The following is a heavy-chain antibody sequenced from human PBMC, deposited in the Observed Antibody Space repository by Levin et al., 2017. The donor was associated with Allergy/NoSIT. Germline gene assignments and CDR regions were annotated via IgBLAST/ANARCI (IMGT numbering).Heavy chain of an antibody. D-gene: IGHD2-2*01. J-gene: IGHJ5*01. Sequence: ASVKVSCKASGYTFTNRYIYWMRQAPGQGLEWMGIITPTLGSTTYAQKFQGRVTMTRDTSTSTVYMELTSLTSDDPAVYYCAREACSGNSCYAWFDSWGQGTLVTVSS. V-gene: IGHV1-46*01. CDR2: ITPTLGST. CDR3: AREACSGNSCYAWFDS. CDR1: GYTFTNRY.